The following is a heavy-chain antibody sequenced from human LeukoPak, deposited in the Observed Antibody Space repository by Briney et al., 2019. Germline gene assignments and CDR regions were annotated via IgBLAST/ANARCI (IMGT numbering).Heavy chain of an antibody. V-gene: IGHV1-2*02. CDR2: INPNSGGT. CDR3: ARGVAVEINDY. J-gene: IGHJ4*02. D-gene: IGHD6-19*01. CDR1: GYTFTGYY. Sequence: ASVKVSCKASGYTFTGYYMHWVRQAPGQGLEWMGWINPNSGGTNYAQKFQGRVTMTRNTSISTAYMELSSLRSEDTAVYYCARGVAVEINDYWGQGTLVTVSS.